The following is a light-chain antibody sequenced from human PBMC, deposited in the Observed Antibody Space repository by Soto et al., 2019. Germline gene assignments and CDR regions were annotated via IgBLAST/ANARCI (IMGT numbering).Light chain of an antibody. CDR3: QQRSNSPPYT. CDR2: DAS. Sequence: EIVLTQSPATLSLSPGERATLSCRASQSVSSYLAWYQQKPGQAPRLLIYDASNRATGIPARFSGSGSGTAFTPTISSLEPEDFAVYYCQQRSNSPPYTFGQGTNLEIK. CDR1: QSVSSY. V-gene: IGKV3-11*01. J-gene: IGKJ2*01.